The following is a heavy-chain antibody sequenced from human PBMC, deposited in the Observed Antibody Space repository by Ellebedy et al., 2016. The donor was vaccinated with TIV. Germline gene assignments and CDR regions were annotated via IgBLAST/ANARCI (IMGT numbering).Heavy chain of an antibody. V-gene: IGHV1-46*04. CDR1: GYTLTSFN. D-gene: IGHD3-16*01. CDR2: INPNTETT. CDR3: ARAVETSNYGMEI. Sequence: AASVKVSCKASGYTLTSFNIHWVREAPGQGLEWVGIINPNTETTRYAQKLQGRGTLTRDTSTTTVYMELRSLRSEYTAVYYWARAVETSNYGMEIWGQGTSVTVS. J-gene: IGHJ6*02.